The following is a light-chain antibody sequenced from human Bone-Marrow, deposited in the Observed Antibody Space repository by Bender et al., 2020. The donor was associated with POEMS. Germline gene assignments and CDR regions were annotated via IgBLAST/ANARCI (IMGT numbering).Light chain of an antibody. CDR1: SSDVGSYNL. CDR3: CSYAGSWV. Sequence: QSALTQPASVSGSPGQSITISCTGTSSDVGSYNLVSWYQQHPGKAPKLMIYEVSQRPSGVSNRFSGSKSANTASLTISGLQAEDEADYYCCSYAGSWVFGGGTKLTVL. CDR2: EVS. J-gene: IGLJ3*02. V-gene: IGLV2-23*02.